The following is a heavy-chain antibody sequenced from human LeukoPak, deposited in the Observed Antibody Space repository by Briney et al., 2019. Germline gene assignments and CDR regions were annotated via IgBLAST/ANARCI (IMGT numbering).Heavy chain of an antibody. CDR2: NTGSGAST. D-gene: IGHD3-10*01. Sequence: GGSLRLSCAASGFTFSSYAMGWVRQAPGKGLEWVAANTGSGASTYYADSVKGRFTISRDSSKNTLSLQMNSLGAEDTAVYFCAGSGAGEDYFHYWGQGSLVTVSS. CDR3: AGSGAGEDYFHY. J-gene: IGHJ4*02. V-gene: IGHV3-23*01. CDR1: GFTFSSYA.